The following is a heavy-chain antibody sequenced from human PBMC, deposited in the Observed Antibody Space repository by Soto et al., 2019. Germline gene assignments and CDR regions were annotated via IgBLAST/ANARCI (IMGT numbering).Heavy chain of an antibody. D-gene: IGHD1-26*01. CDR2: INAGNGNT. Sequence: QVQLVQSGAEVKKPGASVKVACKASGYTFTSCAMHWVRQAPGQRLEWMGWINAGNGNTKYSQKFQGRVTITRDTSASTAYMELSSLSSEDTAVYYCASASGSYYFDYWGQGALVNVSS. J-gene: IGHJ4*02. V-gene: IGHV1-3*01. CDR1: GYTFTSCA. CDR3: ASASGSYYFDY.